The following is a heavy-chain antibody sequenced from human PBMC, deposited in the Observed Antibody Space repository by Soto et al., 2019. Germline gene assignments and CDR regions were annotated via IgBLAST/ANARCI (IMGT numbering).Heavy chain of an antibody. J-gene: IGHJ6*02. CDR1: GYTFTSYG. CDR2: ISAYNGNT. V-gene: IGHV1-18*04. Sequence: ASVKVSCKASGYTFTSYGISWVRQAPGQGLEWMGWISAYNGNTNYAQKLQGRVTMTTDTSTSTAYMELRSLRSDDTAVYYCARSSYYYGSGSYYDDNYYYYGMDVWGQGTTVTVSS. CDR3: ARSSYYYGSGSYYDDNYYYYGMDV. D-gene: IGHD3-10*01.